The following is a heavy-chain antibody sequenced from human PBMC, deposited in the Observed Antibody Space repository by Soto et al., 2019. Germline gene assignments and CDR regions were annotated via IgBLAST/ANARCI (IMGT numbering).Heavy chain of an antibody. J-gene: IGHJ4*02. CDR2: ISPNSGRP. CDR1: GYTFTKYD. CDR3: VRQYYDFWTDYPDFDY. V-gene: IGHV1-18*04. D-gene: IGHD3-3*01. Sequence: ASVKVSCKTSGYTFTKYDISWGRQAPGQGLEWLGLISPNSGRPSYAQKFEGRVTMTTDTSTTTAYLELRSLRSDDTAVYYCVRQYYDFWTDYPDFDYWGQGTLVTV.